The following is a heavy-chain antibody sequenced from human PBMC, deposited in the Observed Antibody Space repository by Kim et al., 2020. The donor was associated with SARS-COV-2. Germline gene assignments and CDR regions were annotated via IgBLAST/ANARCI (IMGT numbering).Heavy chain of an antibody. V-gene: IGHV3-74*01. D-gene: IGHD6-19*01. Sequence: KGRFTISRDNAKNTLYLQMNSLRAEDTAVYYCARAQSLISGWYFGLAFDIWGQGTMVTVSS. CDR3: ARAQSLISGWYFGLAFDI. J-gene: IGHJ3*02.